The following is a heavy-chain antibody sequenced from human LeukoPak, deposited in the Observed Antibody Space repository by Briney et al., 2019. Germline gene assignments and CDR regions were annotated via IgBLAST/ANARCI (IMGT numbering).Heavy chain of an antibody. D-gene: IGHD3-10*01. CDR2: ISYDAINK. J-gene: IGHJ4*02. CDR3: ARDLPMVRGTIDY. CDR1: GFTFSNYG. Sequence: GGSLRLSCAASGFTFSNYGMHWVRQAPGKGLEWVAVISYDAINKCYGDSVKGRFTISRDNSKNTLYLQMNSLRAEDTALYYCARDLPMVRGTIDYWGQGTLVTVSS. V-gene: IGHV3-30*03.